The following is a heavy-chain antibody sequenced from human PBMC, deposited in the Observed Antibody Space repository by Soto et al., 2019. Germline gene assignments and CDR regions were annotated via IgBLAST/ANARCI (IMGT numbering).Heavy chain of an antibody. CDR3: TTDATIATADY. D-gene: IGHD1-1*01. V-gene: IGHV3-15*01. Sequence: GGSLRLSCAASGFTFSNAWMSWVRQAPGKGLEWVGRIKSKTYGGTTDYAAPVKGRFTISRDDSKNTLYLQMNSLKTEDTAVYYCTTDATIATADYWGQGTLVTVSS. CDR2: IKSKTYGGTT. CDR1: GFTFSNAW. J-gene: IGHJ4*02.